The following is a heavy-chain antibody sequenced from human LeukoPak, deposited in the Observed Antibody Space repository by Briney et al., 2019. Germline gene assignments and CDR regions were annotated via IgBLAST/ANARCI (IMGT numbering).Heavy chain of an antibody. CDR2: IYSGGDK. J-gene: IGHJ3*02. CDR3: ARDRRALDAFDI. V-gene: IGHV3-53*01. D-gene: IGHD3-3*02. CDR1: GFTFSSNY. Sequence: PGGSLRLSWAASGFTFSSNYMSWVRQAPGKGLEWVSVIYSGGDKYYADSVKGRFTISRDNSKNTLYLQMNSLRAEDTAVYYCARDRRALDAFDIWGQGTMVTVSS.